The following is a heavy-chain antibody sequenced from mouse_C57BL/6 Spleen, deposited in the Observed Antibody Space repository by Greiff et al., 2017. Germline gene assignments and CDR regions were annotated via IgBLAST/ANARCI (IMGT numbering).Heavy chain of an antibody. V-gene: IGHV1-64*01. J-gene: IGHJ4*01. Sequence: VQLQQPGAELVKPGASVKLSCKASGYTFTSYWMHWVKQRPGQGLEWIGMIHPNSGSTNYNEKFKSKATLTVDKSSSTAYMQLSSRTSEDSAVYYGARSGEFYYCNYVNYARDYWGQGTSVTVSS. CDR2: IHPNSGST. CDR3: ARSGEFYYCNYVNYARDY. CDR1: GYTFTSYW. D-gene: IGHD2-1*01.